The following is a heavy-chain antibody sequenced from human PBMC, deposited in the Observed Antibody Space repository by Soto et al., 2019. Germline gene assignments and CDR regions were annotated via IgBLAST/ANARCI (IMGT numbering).Heavy chain of an antibody. CDR1: GGTFSSYA. Sequence: ASLKVSCKASGGTFSSYAISWVRQAPGQGLEWMGGIIPIFGTANYAQKFQGRVTITADESTSTAYMELSSLRSEDTAVYYCARVAYGDYGYWGQGTLVTVSS. CDR2: IIPIFGTA. J-gene: IGHJ4*02. D-gene: IGHD4-17*01. CDR3: ARVAYGDYGY. V-gene: IGHV1-69*13.